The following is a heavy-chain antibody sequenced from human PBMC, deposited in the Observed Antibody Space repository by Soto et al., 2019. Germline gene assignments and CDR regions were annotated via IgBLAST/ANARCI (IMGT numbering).Heavy chain of an antibody. Sequence: GGSQSLSSAASGLPFGCCGMHWVRQAPGKGLEWVAVIWSNGRNTYYADSVKGRFTFSRDNSKNTLYLQMNSLRAEDTAVYHCVRERAPFDAFDIWGQGTMVTVSS. CDR1: GLPFGCCG. J-gene: IGHJ3*02. V-gene: IGHV3-33*01. CDR3: VRERAPFDAFDI. CDR2: IWSNGRNT.